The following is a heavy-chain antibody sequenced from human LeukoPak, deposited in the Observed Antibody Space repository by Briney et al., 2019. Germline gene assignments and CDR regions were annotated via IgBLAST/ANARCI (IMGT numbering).Heavy chain of an antibody. Sequence: PGGSLRLSCAASGFTFSSYSMNWVRQAPGKGLEWVSYISSSSSTIYYADSVKGRFTISRDNSKNTLYLQMNSLRAEDTAVYYCAKRGPYSSSSHYFDYWGQGTLVTVSS. CDR3: AKRGPYSSSSHYFDY. CDR1: GFTFSSYS. CDR2: ISSSSSTI. J-gene: IGHJ4*02. D-gene: IGHD6-6*01. V-gene: IGHV3-48*01.